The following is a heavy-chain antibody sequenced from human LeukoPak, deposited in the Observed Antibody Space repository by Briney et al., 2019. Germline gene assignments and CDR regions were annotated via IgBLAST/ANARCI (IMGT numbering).Heavy chain of an antibody. CDR3: ARVPVSGRYYFDY. J-gene: IGHJ4*02. V-gene: IGHV4-31*03. CDR1: GGSISSGGYS. CDR2: IYYSGST. Sequence: SETLSLTCTVSGGSISSGGYSWSWIRQHPGEGLEWIGYIYYSGSTYYNPSLKSRVTISVDTSKNQFSLKLSSVTAADTAVYYCARVPVSGRYYFDYWGQGTLVTVSS. D-gene: IGHD3-10*01.